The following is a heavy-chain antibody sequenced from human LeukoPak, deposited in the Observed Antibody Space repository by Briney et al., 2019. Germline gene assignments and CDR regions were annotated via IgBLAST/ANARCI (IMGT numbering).Heavy chain of an antibody. J-gene: IGHJ6*02. CDR2: ISGSGGST. CDR1: GFTFSSYA. V-gene: IGHV3-23*01. D-gene: IGHD4-4*01. Sequence: GGSLRLSCAASGFTFSSYAMSWVRQAPGKGLEWVSAISGSGGSTYYADSVKGRFTISRDNSKNTLYLQMNSLRAEDTAVYYCAKVDSTGDYYYYYGMDVWGQGTTVTVSS. CDR3: AKVDSTGDYYYYYGMDV.